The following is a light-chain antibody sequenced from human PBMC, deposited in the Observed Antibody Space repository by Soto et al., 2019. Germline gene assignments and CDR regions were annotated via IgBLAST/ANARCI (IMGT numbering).Light chain of an antibody. V-gene: IGLV1-40*01. J-gene: IGLJ1*01. CDR1: SXNXGAGYD. Sequence: QSVLTQPPSVSGAPGQRVTISCTGSSXNXGAGYDVKWYQQIQGKATNIIIYGNSNRTSGVPDRFSPSKSGNQASLPINGPQAEDEADYYCQSYDSSLSVLYVFGTGTKVTVL. CDR2: GNS. CDR3: QSYDSSLSVLYV.